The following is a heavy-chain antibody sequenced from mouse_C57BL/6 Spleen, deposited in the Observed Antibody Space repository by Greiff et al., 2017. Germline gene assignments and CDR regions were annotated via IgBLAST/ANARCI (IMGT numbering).Heavy chain of an antibody. Sequence: EVKLEESGGGLVKPGGSLKLSCAASGFTFSDYGMHWVRQAPEKGLEWVAYISSGSSTIYYADTVKGRFTSSRDNAKNTLFLQMTSLRSEDTAMYYCARKEGTTRGYAMDYWGQGTSVTVSS. V-gene: IGHV5-17*01. CDR1: GFTFSDYG. J-gene: IGHJ4*01. D-gene: IGHD1-1*01. CDR3: ARKEGTTRGYAMDY. CDR2: ISSGSSTI.